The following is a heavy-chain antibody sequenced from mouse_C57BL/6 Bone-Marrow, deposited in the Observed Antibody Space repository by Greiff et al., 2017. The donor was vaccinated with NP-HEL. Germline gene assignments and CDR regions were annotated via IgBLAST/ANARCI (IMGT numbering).Heavy chain of an antibody. J-gene: IGHJ2*01. CDR3: AREGRSTMSTNYYFDY. CDR2: IDPEDGET. Sequence: VQLQQSGAELVKPGASVKLSCTASGFNIKDYYMHWVKQRTEQGLEWIGRIDPEDGETKYAPKFQGKATITADTSSNTAYLQLSSLTAEDTAVYYCAREGRSTMSTNYYFDYWGQGTTLTVSS. V-gene: IGHV14-2*01. CDR1: GFNIKDYY. D-gene: IGHD2-4*01.